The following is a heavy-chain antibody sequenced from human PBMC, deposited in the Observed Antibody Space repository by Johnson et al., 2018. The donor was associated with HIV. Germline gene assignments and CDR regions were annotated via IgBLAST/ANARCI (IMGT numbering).Heavy chain of an antibody. D-gene: IGHD1-26*01. V-gene: IGHV3-30*02. J-gene: IGHJ3*01. CDR2: IRYDGSNK. Sequence: QVQLVESGGGVVQPGGSLRLSCAASGFTFSSYGMHWVRQAPGEGLEWVAFIRYDGSNKYYADSVKGRFTISRDNSKNTLYLQMNSLRAEDTAVFYCAREGWELPRTGFDVWGLGTMVTVSS. CDR3: AREGWELPRTGFDV. CDR1: GFTFSSYG.